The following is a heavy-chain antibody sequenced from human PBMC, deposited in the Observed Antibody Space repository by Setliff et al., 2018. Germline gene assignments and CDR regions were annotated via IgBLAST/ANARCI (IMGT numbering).Heavy chain of an antibody. V-gene: IGHV3-30*02. Sequence: GGSLRLSCTPSSLYAVHWVRQAPGKGLEWVAFIQYNENEKIFADSVKGRFTVSRDNAKNTFFLQMNSLRAEDTAVYYCVRDWYTSGWYEVDNWGQGTLVTVSS. CDR1: SLYA. D-gene: IGHD6-19*01. CDR2: IQYNENEK. J-gene: IGHJ4*02. CDR3: VRDWYTSGWYEVDN.